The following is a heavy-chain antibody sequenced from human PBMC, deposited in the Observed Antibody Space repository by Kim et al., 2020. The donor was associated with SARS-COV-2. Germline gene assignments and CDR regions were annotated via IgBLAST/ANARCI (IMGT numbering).Heavy chain of an antibody. CDR1: GFSFDKHS. V-gene: IGHV3-48*02. J-gene: IGHJ3*02. CDR3: ASDGIGLGPGDAFDM. CDR2: INHDSNSI. Sequence: GGSLRLSCAASGFSFDKHSMNWVRQAPGKGLEWLSYINHDSNSIHDADSVRGRFTISRDNARNSLYLQMDSLRDEDTAVYYCASDGIGLGPGDAFDMWGHGTKATVSS. D-gene: IGHD2-21*01.